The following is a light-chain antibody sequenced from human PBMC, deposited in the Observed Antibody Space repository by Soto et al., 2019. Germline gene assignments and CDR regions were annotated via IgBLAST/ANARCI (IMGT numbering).Light chain of an antibody. J-gene: IGKJ1*01. CDR2: GAS. Sequence: EIVLTQSPGTLSLSPGERATLSCRASQSVSSSYLAWYQQKPGQAPRLLIYGASSRATGIPDRFSGSGSGTNFTLTISRLEPGASAVYECQQYGSSRTFGQGTKVEIK. CDR3: QQYGSSRT. V-gene: IGKV3-20*01. CDR1: QSVSSSY.